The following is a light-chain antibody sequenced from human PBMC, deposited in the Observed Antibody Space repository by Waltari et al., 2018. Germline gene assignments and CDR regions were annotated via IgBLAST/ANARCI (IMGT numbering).Light chain of an antibody. Sequence: QSVLTQPPSVSAAPGQKVTISCSGSSFNIGNNYVSWYQQVPGTAPKLLIYENNKRPSGIPDPFSGSKSGTSATLGITGLQTGDEADYYCGTWDSGLSGGVFGGGTKLTVL. CDR2: ENN. V-gene: IGLV1-51*02. CDR1: SFNIGNNY. J-gene: IGLJ3*02. CDR3: GTWDSGLSGGV.